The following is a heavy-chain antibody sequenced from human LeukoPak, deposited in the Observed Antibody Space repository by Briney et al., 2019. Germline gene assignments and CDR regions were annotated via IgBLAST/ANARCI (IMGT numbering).Heavy chain of an antibody. J-gene: IGHJ4*02. Sequence: PGGSLRLSCAASGFIFSSYSMNWVRQAPGKGLEWVSSISSSSSYIYYADSVKGRFIISRDNSKNTLYLQMNSLRAEDTAVYYCATSTLILRLIFDYWGQGTLVTVSS. V-gene: IGHV3-21*04. CDR1: GFIFSSYS. D-gene: IGHD4-17*01. CDR3: ATSTLILRLIFDY. CDR2: ISSSSSYI.